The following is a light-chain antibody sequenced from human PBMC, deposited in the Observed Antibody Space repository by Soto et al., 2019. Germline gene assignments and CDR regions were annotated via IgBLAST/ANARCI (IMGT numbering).Light chain of an antibody. CDR1: QSVSSH. Sequence: VLTQSPATLSVSPGGSATLSCRASQSVSSHLAWYQQKPGQAPRLLIYGASTRATGSPARFGGSGSGTEFTLTISSLQSEDFAVYYCQHYKTWPWTFGQGTKVEIK. CDR3: QHYKTWPWT. J-gene: IGKJ1*01. V-gene: IGKV3-15*01. CDR2: GAS.